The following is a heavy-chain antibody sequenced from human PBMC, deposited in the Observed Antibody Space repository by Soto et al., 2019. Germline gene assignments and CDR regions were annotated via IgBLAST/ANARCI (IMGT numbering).Heavy chain of an antibody. Sequence: EVQLLESGGGLVQPGGSLRLSCAASGFTFSSYAMSWVRQAPGKGLEWVSGISNSGGGTYYADSVKGRFTLSRDNSKNTLYLQMNSLRADGTAVYYCANRVYHGDFDYWGQGTLVTVSS. CDR3: ANRVYHGDFDY. CDR2: ISNSGGGT. D-gene: IGHD2-2*01. CDR1: GFTFSSYA. J-gene: IGHJ4*02. V-gene: IGHV3-23*01.